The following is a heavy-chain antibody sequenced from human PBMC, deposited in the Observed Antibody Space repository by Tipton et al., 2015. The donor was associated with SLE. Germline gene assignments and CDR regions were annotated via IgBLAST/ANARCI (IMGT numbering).Heavy chain of an antibody. CDR3: AKDLAIDSGAFDI. D-gene: IGHD5-12*01. CDR1: GFTFASYA. CDR2: ISATGDTT. Sequence: SLRLSCATSGFTFASYAMNWVRQAPGKGLEWVSGISATGDTTYYAGSVRGRFTISRDTSKNTVYLQMNSLRAEDTALYYCAKDLAIDSGAFDIWGQGTMVTVSS. J-gene: IGHJ3*02. V-gene: IGHV3-23*01.